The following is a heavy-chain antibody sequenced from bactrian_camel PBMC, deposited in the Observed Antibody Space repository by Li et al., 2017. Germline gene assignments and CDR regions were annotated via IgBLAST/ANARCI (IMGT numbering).Heavy chain of an antibody. CDR2: IDKLGDIT. J-gene: IGHJ4*01. CDR1: VSQLYYRSYC. V-gene: IGHV3S63*01. CDR3: AAAHGVDMGWVVTVPGAHTLVTY. D-gene: IGHD2*01. Sequence: QVQLVESGGGSVQAGGSLRPSCAASVSQLYYRSYCMGWFRQGPGKERKGVARIDKLGDITYDASLKGRCTVSEDSAKNTLYLQMNGLEPEDTAMYYCAAAHGVDMGWVVTVPGAHTLVTYWGQGTQVTVS.